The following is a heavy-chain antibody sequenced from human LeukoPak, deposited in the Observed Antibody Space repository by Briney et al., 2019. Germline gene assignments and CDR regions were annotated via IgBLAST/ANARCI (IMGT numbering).Heavy chain of an antibody. CDR3: ASGGALDIVVVVAAPPTL. D-gene: IGHD2-15*01. CDR1: GYTFTSYG. J-gene: IGHJ4*02. Sequence: SVKVSCKASGYTFTSYGISWVRQAPGQGLEWMGGIIPIFGTANYAQKFQGRVTITADESTSTAYMELSSLRSEDTAVYYCASGGALDIVVVVAAPPTLWGQGTLVTVSS. CDR2: IIPIFGTA. V-gene: IGHV1-69*13.